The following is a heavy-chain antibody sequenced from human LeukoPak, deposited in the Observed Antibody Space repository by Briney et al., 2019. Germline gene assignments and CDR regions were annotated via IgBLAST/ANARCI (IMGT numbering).Heavy chain of an antibody. V-gene: IGHV4-4*07. J-gene: IGHJ4*02. CDR1: GGSISSYY. Sequence: SETLSLTCTVSGGSISSYYWSWIRQPAGKGLEWIGRIYTSGSTNYNPSPKSRVTMSVDTSKNQFSLKLSSVTAADTAVYYCARDGTYYYGSGSPYYFDYWGQGTLVTVSS. CDR3: ARDGTYYYGSGSPYYFDY. D-gene: IGHD3-10*01. CDR2: IYTSGST.